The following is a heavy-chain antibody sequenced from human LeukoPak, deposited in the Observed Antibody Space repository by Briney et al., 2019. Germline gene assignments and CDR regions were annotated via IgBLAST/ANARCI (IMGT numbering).Heavy chain of an antibody. Sequence: PGGSLRLSCAASGFTFSSYGMHWVRQAPGKGLEWVAFIRYDGTNKYFVDSVKGRFTISRDNSKNTLYLQMNSLRAEDTAVYYCATEYCSSSTCRFEYWGQGTLVTVSS. V-gene: IGHV3-30*02. D-gene: IGHD2-2*01. CDR3: ATEYCSSSTCRFEY. CDR2: IRYDGTNK. J-gene: IGHJ4*02. CDR1: GFTFSSYG.